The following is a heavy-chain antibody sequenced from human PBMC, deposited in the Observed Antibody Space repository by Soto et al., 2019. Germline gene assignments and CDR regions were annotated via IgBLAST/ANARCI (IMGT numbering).Heavy chain of an antibody. CDR3: AHTLYLISAMGF. Sequence: QITLKESGPTLVKPTQTLTLTCTFSGFSLRTSGVGVGWIRQPPGKALEWLALIYWDDDKRYTPSLKSRLTITQDTSKNPFVLTMTNMYPVYTATYYCAHTLYLISAMGFWGQGTLVTVSS. J-gene: IGHJ4*02. V-gene: IGHV2-5*02. D-gene: IGHD2-2*01. CDR2: IYWDDDK. CDR1: GFSLRTSGVG.